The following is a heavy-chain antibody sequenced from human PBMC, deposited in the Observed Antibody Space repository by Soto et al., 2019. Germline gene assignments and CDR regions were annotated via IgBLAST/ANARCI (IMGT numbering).Heavy chain of an antibody. CDR2: IYYSGST. J-gene: IGHJ5*02. D-gene: IGHD6-13*01. Sequence: SETLSLTCTVSGCSIHSGGYYWSWIRQHPGKGLEWIGYIYYSGSTYYNPSLKSRVTISVDTSKNQFSLKLSSVTAADTAVYYCARVFSDSSSFFDPWGQGTLVTVS. CDR3: ARVFSDSSSFFDP. CDR1: GCSIHSGGYY. V-gene: IGHV4-31*03.